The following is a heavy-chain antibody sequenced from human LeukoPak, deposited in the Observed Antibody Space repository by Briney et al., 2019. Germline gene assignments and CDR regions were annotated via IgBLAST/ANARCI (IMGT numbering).Heavy chain of an antibody. CDR2: IIPILGIA. J-gene: IGHJ4*02. Sequence: ASVKVSCKASGGTFSSYAISWVRQAPGQGLEWMGRIIPILGIANYAQKFQGRVTITADKSTSTAYMELRSLRSDDTAVYYCARGKGSVWVWWEPTEPHFDYWGQGTLVTVSS. CDR3: ARGKGSVWVWWEPTEPHFDY. CDR1: GGTFSSYA. V-gene: IGHV1-69*04. D-gene: IGHD1-26*01.